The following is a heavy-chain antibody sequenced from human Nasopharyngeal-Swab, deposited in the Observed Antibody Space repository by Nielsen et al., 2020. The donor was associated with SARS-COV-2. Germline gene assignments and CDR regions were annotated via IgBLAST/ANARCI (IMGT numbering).Heavy chain of an antibody. V-gene: IGHV1-69*01. Sequence: WVRQAPGLGLEWLGVIIPIFGTANYAQKFQGRVTITADESTSTAYMELSRLRSEDTAVYYRAGWYCSGGSCYSRYYYYGMDVWGQGTTVTVSS. J-gene: IGHJ6*02. D-gene: IGHD2-15*01. CDR3: AGWYCSGGSCYSRYYYYGMDV. CDR2: IIPIFGTA.